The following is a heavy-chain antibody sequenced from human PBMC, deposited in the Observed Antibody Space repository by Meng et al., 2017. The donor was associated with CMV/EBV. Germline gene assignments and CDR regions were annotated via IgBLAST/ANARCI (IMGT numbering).Heavy chain of an antibody. CDR1: GYNFIRSW. D-gene: IGHD1-26*01. CDR2: IYPRDSDT. Sequence: CQASGYNFIRSWIGWVRPMPGRGLEWMGLIYPRDSDTRYSPAFQGQVTISVDQSISTAYLQWSSLKASDSGIYYCARYRDSSSYFDYWGQATLVTVSS. V-gene: IGHV5-51*01. CDR3: ARYRDSSSYFDY. J-gene: IGHJ4*02.